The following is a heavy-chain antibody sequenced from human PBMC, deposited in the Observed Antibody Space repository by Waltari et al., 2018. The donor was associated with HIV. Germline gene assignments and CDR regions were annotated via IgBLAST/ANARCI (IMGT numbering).Heavy chain of an antibody. CDR3: ARHTKGSGYYLYYFDY. CDR2: IYYSGST. Sequence: QLQLQESGPGLVKPSETLSLTCTVSGGSISSSSYYWGWIRQPPGKGLEWIGGIYYSGSTYYNPPLKSRVTISVDTSKNQFSLKLSSVTAADTAVYYCARHTKGSGYYLYYFDYWGQGTLVTVSS. V-gene: IGHV4-39*01. J-gene: IGHJ4*02. CDR1: GGSISSSSYY. D-gene: IGHD3-22*01.